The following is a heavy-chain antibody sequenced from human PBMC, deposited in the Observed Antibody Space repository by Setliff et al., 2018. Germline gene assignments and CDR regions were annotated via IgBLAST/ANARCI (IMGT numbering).Heavy chain of an antibody. D-gene: IGHD6-6*01. V-gene: IGHV1-2*02. Sequence: ASVKVSCKASGNRFTDYNLHWVRQAPGQGLEWMGWINPDSGDTHSAQKFPGRVTMTRDTSINTAYMELGSLSSDDTAVYYCARSAYSSTSEQFFDYWGQGTRVTVSS. CDR2: INPDSGDT. CDR1: GNRFTDYN. J-gene: IGHJ4*02. CDR3: ARSAYSSTSEQFFDY.